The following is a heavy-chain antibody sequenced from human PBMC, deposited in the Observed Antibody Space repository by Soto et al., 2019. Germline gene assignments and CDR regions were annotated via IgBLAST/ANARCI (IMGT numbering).Heavy chain of an antibody. CDR1: GYTLADFF. V-gene: IGHV1-2*02. Sequence: QVQLEQSGAEVKRPGASVKVSCKASGYTLADFFLHWVRQAPGQGLEWVGWINPNFGGINFAPKFRGRVTLTRDTYVNTAYLALRGLTFDDTAVYFCARAVAGLNWLDLWGQGTLVAVSS. CDR2: INPNFGGI. D-gene: IGHD6-19*01. CDR3: ARAVAGLNWLDL. J-gene: IGHJ5*02.